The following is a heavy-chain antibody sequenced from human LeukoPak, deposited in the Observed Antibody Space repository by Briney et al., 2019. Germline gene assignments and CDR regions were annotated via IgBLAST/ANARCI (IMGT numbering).Heavy chain of an antibody. CDR3: AKGTNYYDSSGFWI. CDR1: GFTFSSYS. D-gene: IGHD3-22*01. Sequence: GGSLRLSCAASGFTFSSYSMNWVRQAPGKGLEWVSAISGSGGSTYYADSVKGRFTISRDNSKDTLYLQMNSLRAEDTAVYYCAKGTNYYDSSGFWIWGQGTLVTVSS. CDR2: ISGSGGST. J-gene: IGHJ4*02. V-gene: IGHV3-23*01.